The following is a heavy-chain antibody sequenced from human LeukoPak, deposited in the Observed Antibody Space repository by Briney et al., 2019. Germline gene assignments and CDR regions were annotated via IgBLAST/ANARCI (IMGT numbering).Heavy chain of an antibody. CDR1: GYTFTSYG. D-gene: IGHD6-13*01. Sequence: ASVKVSCKASGYTFTSYGISWVRQAPGQGLEWMGWVSAYNGNTNYAQKLQGRVTMTTDTSTSTAYKELGSLRSDDTAVYYCARDPWYSSSWPYYYYYYMDVWGKGTTVTVSS. CDR2: VSAYNGNT. CDR3: ARDPWYSSSWPYYYYYYMDV. V-gene: IGHV1-18*01. J-gene: IGHJ6*03.